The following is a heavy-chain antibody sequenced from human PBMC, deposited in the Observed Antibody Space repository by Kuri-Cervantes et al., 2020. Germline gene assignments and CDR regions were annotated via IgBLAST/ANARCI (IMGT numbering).Heavy chain of an antibody. J-gene: IGHJ6*02. Sequence: SLKISCAASGFTFDDYAMHWVRQAPGKGLEWVSGISWNSGSIGYADSVKGRFTISRDNAKNSLYLQMNGLRAEDTAVYYCARDLGWVDWWLGPLPYYYYGMDVWGQGTTVTVSS. V-gene: IGHV3-9*01. CDR3: ARDLGWVDWWLGPLPYYYYGMDV. CDR2: ISWNSGSI. CDR1: GFTFDDYA. D-gene: IGHD6-19*01.